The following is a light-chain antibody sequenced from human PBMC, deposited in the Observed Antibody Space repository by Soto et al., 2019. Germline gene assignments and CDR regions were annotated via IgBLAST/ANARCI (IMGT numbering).Light chain of an antibody. V-gene: IGLV2-23*01. CDR3: CSYAGSSTPWV. CDR1: SSDVGSYNL. Sequence: QSVLTQPASVSGSPGQSITISCTGTSSDVGSYNLVSWYQQHPGKAPKLMIYEGSKRPSGVSNRFSGSKSGNTASLTISGLQAEDEADYYCCSYAGSSTPWVFGG. CDR2: EGS. J-gene: IGLJ3*02.